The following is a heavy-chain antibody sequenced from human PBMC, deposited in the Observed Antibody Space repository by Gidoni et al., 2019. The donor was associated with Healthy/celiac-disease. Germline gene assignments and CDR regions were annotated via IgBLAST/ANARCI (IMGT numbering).Heavy chain of an antibody. V-gene: IGHV3-23*01. CDR3: AKVANVLRFGRPDY. CDR2: ISGSGGST. Sequence: EVQLLESGGGLVQPGGSLRLSCAASGFTFSSYAMSCVRQAPGKGLEGVSAISGSGGSTYYADSVNGRFTLSRDNSKNTLYLQMNSLRAEDTAVYYCAKVANVLRFGRPDYWGQGTLVTVSS. CDR1: GFTFSSYA. D-gene: IGHD3-3*01. J-gene: IGHJ4*02.